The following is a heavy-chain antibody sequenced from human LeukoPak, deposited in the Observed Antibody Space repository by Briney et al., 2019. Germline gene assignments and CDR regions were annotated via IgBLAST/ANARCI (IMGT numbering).Heavy chain of an antibody. V-gene: IGHV1-69*05. J-gene: IGHJ4*02. CDR1: GGTFSSYA. CDR2: IIPIFGTA. D-gene: IGHD4-17*01. Sequence: GASVKVSCKASGGTFSSYAISWVRQAPGQGLEWMGGIIPIFGTANYAQKFQGRVTITTDESTSTAYMELSSLRSEDTAVYYCASPLYGDQYYFDYWGQGTLVTVSS. CDR3: ASPLYGDQYYFDY.